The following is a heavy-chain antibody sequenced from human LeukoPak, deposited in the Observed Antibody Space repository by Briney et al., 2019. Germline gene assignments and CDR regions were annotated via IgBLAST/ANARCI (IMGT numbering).Heavy chain of an antibody. V-gene: IGHV4-34*01. CDR2: INHSGST. D-gene: IGHD3-22*01. Sequence: SETLSLACAVYGGSFSGYYWSWIRQPPGKGLEWIGEINHSGSTNYNPSLKSRVTISVDTSKNQFSLKLSSVTAADTAVYYCARARKYYYDSSGLLDYWGQGTLVTVSS. J-gene: IGHJ4*02. CDR1: GGSFSGYY. CDR3: ARARKYYYDSSGLLDY.